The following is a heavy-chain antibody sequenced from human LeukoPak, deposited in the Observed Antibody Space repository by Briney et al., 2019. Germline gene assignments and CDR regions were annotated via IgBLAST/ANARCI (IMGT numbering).Heavy chain of an antibody. J-gene: IGHJ5*02. CDR1: GYSFTNYW. D-gene: IGHD3-10*01. Sequence: GESLKISCTATGYSFTNYWIGWLRHMPGEGLEWMGIIYPGDSDTKYSPCFQGQATISVDKSISTAYLKWSSLKASDTALYYCARGLYSGTYYECFDPWGQGTLVTVSS. CDR3: ARGLYSGTYYECFDP. V-gene: IGHV5-51*01. CDR2: IYPGDSDT.